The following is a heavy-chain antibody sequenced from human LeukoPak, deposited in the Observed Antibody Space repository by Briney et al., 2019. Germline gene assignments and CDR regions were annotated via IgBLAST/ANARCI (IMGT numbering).Heavy chain of an antibody. J-gene: IGHJ1*01. Sequence: SETLSLTCTVSGGSISSYYWSWIRQPPGKGLEWIGYIYYSGSTNYDPSLKSRVTISVDTSKNQFSLKLSSVTAADTAVYYCALGSSSWYGYFQHWGQGTLVTVSS. CDR2: IYYSGST. V-gene: IGHV4-59*01. CDR1: GGSISSYY. CDR3: ALGSSSWYGYFQH. D-gene: IGHD6-13*01.